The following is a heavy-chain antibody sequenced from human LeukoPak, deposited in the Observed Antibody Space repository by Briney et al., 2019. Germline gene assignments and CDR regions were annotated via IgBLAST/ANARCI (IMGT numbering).Heavy chain of an antibody. V-gene: IGHV3-7*01. CDR2: IKQDGSEK. CDR1: GLTFTTYA. J-gene: IGHJ4*02. CDR3: ASPLEMATTNFDY. D-gene: IGHD1-1*01. Sequence: GGSLRLSCAASGLTFTTYAMGWVRQAPGKGLEWVANIKQDGSEKYYVDSVKGRFTISRDNAKNSLYLQMNSLRAEDTAVYYCASPLEMATTNFDYWGQGTLVTVSS.